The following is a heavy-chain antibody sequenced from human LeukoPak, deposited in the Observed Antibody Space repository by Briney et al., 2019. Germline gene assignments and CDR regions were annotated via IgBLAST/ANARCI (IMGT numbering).Heavy chain of an antibody. CDR2: INHSGST. CDR3: AIFSKQQLVSDY. D-gene: IGHD6-13*01. CDR1: GGSFSGYY. J-gene: IGHJ4*02. V-gene: IGHV4-34*01. Sequence: PSETLSLTCAVYGGSFSGYYWSWIRQPPGKGLEWIGEINHSGSTNYNPSLKSRVTISVDTSKNQSSLKLSSVTAADTAVYYCAIFSKQQLVSDYWGQGTLVTVSS.